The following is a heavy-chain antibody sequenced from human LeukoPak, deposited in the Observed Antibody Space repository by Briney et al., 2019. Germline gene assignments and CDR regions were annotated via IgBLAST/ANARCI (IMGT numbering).Heavy chain of an antibody. V-gene: IGHV3-7*01. CDR3: ARDSRSYYGGGYFQH. Sequence: GGSLRLSCAASGFTFSSYWMSWARQAPGKGLEWVANIKQDGSEKYYVDSVKGRFTISRDNAKNSLYLQMNSLRAEDTAVYYCARDSRSYYGGGYFQHWGQGTLVTVSS. D-gene: IGHD1-26*01. CDR2: IKQDGSEK. CDR1: GFTFSSYW. J-gene: IGHJ1*01.